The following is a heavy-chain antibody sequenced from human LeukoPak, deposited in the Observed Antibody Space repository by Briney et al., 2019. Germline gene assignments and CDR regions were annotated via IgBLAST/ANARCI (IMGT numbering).Heavy chain of an antibody. V-gene: IGHV4-28*03. J-gene: IGHJ4*02. Sequence: SETLSLTCAVSGYSISSSNWWGWIRQPPGKGLEWIGYIYYSGSTYYNPSLKSRVTMSVDTSKNQFSLKLSSVTAADTAVYYCARDPSSSWYFDYWGQGTLVTVSS. CDR3: ARDPSSSWYFDY. CDR2: IYYSGST. D-gene: IGHD6-13*01. CDR1: GYSISSSNW.